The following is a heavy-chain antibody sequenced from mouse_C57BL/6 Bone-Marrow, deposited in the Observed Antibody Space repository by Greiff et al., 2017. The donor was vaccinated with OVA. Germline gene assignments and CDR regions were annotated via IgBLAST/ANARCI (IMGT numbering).Heavy chain of an antibody. Sequence: EVKLVESGAELVRPGASVKLSCTASGFNIKDDYMHWVKQRPEQGLEWIGWIDPENGDTEYDSKFQGKATITADTSSNPAYLQLSSLTSEDTAVYYCTGSMDYSNYGGGFAMDDWGQGTSVTVSS. D-gene: IGHD2-5*01. CDR2: IDPENGDT. CDR3: TGSMDYSNYGGGFAMDD. V-gene: IGHV14-4*01. CDR1: GFNIKDDY. J-gene: IGHJ4*01.